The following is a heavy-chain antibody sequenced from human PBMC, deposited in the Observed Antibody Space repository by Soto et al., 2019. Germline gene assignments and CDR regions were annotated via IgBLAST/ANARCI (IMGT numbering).Heavy chain of an antibody. V-gene: IGHV4-30-4*01. CDR3: ARMMRPRNPKGLEHSWFDP. D-gene: IGHD1-1*01. Sequence: SETLSLTCTVSGGSITSAVYYWSWIRQPPGKGLEWIGYIYYSGSPYYNPSLKSRVTMSVDTSKNQFSLNLNSVTAADTAVYFCARMMRPRNPKGLEHSWFDPWGQGTLVTVSS. J-gene: IGHJ5*02. CDR2: IYYSGSP. CDR1: GGSITSAVYY.